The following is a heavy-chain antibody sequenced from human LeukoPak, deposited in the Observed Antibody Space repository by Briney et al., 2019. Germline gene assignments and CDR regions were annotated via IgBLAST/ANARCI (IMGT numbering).Heavy chain of an antibody. D-gene: IGHD6-13*01. CDR2: IYPGDSDT. CDR1: GYSFTSYW. Sequence: GESLQISCQGSGYSFTSYWIGWVRQMPGKGLEWMGIIYPGDSDTRYSPSFQGQVTISADKSISTAYLQWSSLKASDTAMYYCARHPYSSSWYMDYWGQGTLVTVSS. V-gene: IGHV5-51*01. J-gene: IGHJ4*02. CDR3: ARHPYSSSWYMDY.